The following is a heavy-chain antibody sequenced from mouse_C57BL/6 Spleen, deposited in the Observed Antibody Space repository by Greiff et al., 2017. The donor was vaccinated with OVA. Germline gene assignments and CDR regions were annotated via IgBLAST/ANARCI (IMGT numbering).Heavy chain of an antibody. Sequence: QVQLKQSGAELVKPGASVKISCKASGYAFSSYWMNWVKQRPGKGLEWIGQIYPGDGDTNYNGKFKGKATLTADKSSSTAYMQLSSLTSEDSAVYFCASEGYDYDSWFAYWGQGTLVTVSA. CDR2: IYPGDGDT. CDR3: ASEGYDYDSWFAY. CDR1: GYAFSSYW. V-gene: IGHV1-80*01. J-gene: IGHJ3*01. D-gene: IGHD2-4*01.